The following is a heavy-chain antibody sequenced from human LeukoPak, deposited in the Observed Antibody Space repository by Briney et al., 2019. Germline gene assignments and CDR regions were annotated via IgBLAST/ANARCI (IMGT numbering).Heavy chain of an antibody. V-gene: IGHV3-23*01. D-gene: IGHD2-15*01. Sequence: PGGSLRLSCAASGFTFSSYAMSWVRQAPGKGLEWVSAISGSGGSTYYADSVKGRFTISRDNSKNTLYLQMSSLRAEDTAVYFCARGYSFGPYGMDVWGQGTTVTVSS. J-gene: IGHJ6*02. CDR2: ISGSGGST. CDR3: ARGYSFGPYGMDV. CDR1: GFTFSSYA.